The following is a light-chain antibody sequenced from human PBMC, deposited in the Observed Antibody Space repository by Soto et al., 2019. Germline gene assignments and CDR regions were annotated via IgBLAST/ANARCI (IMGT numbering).Light chain of an antibody. CDR2: DVS. Sequence: QSVLAQPASVSGSPGQSITISCTGTSSDIGGYNYVSWYQQDPGKAPKLMIYDVSSRPSGVSNRFSGSKSGNTASLTISGLQAEDEADYYCSSYRSSNPLVFGTGTKVTVL. V-gene: IGLV2-14*01. CDR1: SSDIGGYNY. J-gene: IGLJ1*01. CDR3: SSYRSSNPLV.